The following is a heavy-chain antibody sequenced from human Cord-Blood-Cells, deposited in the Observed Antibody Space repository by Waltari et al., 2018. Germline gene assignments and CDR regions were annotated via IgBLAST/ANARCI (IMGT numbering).Heavy chain of an antibody. CDR2: ISAYNGNT. V-gene: IGHV1-18*04. J-gene: IGHJ4*02. D-gene: IGHD3-10*01. CDR1: GYTFTSYG. CDR3: ARSRPSLLWFGELVDY. Sequence: QVQLVQSGAEVKKPGASVKVSCKASGYTFTSYGISWVRQAPGQGLEWMGWISAYNGNTNYARKLQGRVTMTTDTSTSTAYMELRSLRSDDTAVYYCARSRPSLLWFGELVDYWGQGTLVTVSS.